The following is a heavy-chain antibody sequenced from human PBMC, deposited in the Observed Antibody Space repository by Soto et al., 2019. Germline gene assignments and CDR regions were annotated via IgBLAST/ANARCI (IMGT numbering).Heavy chain of an antibody. CDR2: IYYSGST. CDR3: ARGYGGSYDNWFDP. V-gene: IGHV4-59*01. CDR1: GGSISSYY. Sequence: SETLSLTCTVSGGSISSYYWSWIRQPPGKGLEWIGYIYYSGSTNYNPSLKSRVTISVDTSKNQFSLKLSSETAADTAVYYCARGYGGSYDNWFDPWGQGTLVTVS. J-gene: IGHJ5*02. D-gene: IGHD1-26*01.